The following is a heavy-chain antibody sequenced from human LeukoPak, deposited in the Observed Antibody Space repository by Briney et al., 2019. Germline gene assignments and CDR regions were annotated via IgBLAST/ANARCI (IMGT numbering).Heavy chain of an antibody. D-gene: IGHD2-21*01. Sequence: GESLKISCKDSGYNFTRYWIGWVRQMPGKGLEWMGIIYPGDSDTRYSPSFQGQATISADKSISTAYLQRRSLKASDTAIYYCASLRSYSDAFDIWGQGTMVTVSS. CDR1: GYNFTRYW. J-gene: IGHJ3*02. CDR2: IYPGDSDT. V-gene: IGHV5-51*01. CDR3: ASLRSYSDAFDI.